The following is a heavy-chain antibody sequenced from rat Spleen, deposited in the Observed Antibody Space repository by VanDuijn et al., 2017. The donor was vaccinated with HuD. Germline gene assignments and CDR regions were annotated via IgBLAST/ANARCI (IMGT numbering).Heavy chain of an antibody. CDR3: ATDPTGSYFDY. Sequence: EVHLVESGGGLVQPGRSLKLSCAASGFPFSDHYMAWVRQAPTKGLEWVASISYDGDNTYYRDAVKGRFTISRDNAKSTLYLQMDSLRSEDTATDYCATDPTGSYFDYWGQGVMVTVSS. J-gene: IGHJ2*01. V-gene: IGHV5-20*01. CDR2: ISYDGDNT. CDR1: GFPFSDHY. D-gene: IGHD5-1*01.